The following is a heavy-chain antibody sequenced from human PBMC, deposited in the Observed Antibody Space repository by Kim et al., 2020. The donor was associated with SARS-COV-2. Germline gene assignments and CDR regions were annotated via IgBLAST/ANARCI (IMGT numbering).Heavy chain of an antibody. CDR3: AGRQNYYDSSGSLYGLDL. CDR2: IHSGTST. Sequence: GGSLRLSCAASGFSVSSHYTSWVRQAPGKGLEWVSVIHSGTSTYYADSVKGRFTISRNNSKNTVYLQMNRLRVEDTAVYYCAGRQNYYDSSGSLYGLDL. CDR1: GFSVSSHY. J-gene: IGHJ6*01. V-gene: IGHV3-53*01. D-gene: IGHD3-22*01.